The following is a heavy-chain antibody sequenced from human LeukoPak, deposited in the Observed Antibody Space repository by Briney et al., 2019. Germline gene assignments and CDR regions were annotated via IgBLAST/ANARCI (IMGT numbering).Heavy chain of an antibody. CDR2: IIPIFGTA. Sequence: SVKVSCKASGGTFSSYAISWVRQAPGQGLEWMGGIIPIFGTANYAQKFQGRVTITADESTSTAYMELSSLRSEDTAVYYCARGLPVWRSSSWYAFDIWGQGTMVTVSS. V-gene: IGHV1-69*13. J-gene: IGHJ3*02. D-gene: IGHD6-13*01. CDR1: GGTFSSYA. CDR3: ARGLPVWRSSSWYAFDI.